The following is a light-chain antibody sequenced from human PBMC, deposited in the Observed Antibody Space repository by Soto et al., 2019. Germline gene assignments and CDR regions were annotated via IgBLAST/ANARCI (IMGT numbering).Light chain of an antibody. V-gene: IGLV2-14*03. CDR1: RGYMGGYNY. J-gene: IGLJ1*01. CDR3: SSYTRSTTVV. CDR2: DVY. Sequence: QSALNQPAAVAAAPGQSSTISCTGTRGYMGGYNYVSWDQQHPGKAPKLMSYDVYHRRSGVSNRFSASKSGNTASLTISGLQAEDEADYSCSSYTRSTTVVFGTGPKVTVL.